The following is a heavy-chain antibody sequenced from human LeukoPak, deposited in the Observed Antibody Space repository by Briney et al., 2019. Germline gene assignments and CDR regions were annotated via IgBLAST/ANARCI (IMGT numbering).Heavy chain of an antibody. V-gene: IGHV1-8*01. CDR2: MNPNSGNT. D-gene: IGHD6-19*01. Sequence: ASVKVSCKASGYPFISYDINWVRQATGQGLEWMGWMNPNSGNTGYAQRFQGRVTMTRNTSISTAYMEVSSLRSEDPAMYFCARGRGYSNGWFEADDYWGQGTLVTVSS. J-gene: IGHJ4*02. CDR1: GYPFISYD. CDR3: ARGRGYSNGWFEADDY.